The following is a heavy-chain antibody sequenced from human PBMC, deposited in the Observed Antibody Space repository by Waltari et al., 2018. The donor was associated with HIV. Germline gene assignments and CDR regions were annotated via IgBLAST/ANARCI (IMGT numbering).Heavy chain of an antibody. D-gene: IGHD6-13*01. J-gene: IGHJ4*02. Sequence: QVQLVESGGGVVQPGRSLRLSCAASGFTFSNYAMHWVRQAPGKGVEWVAVITYDGSNKNYADSVKGRFTISRDNSKNTLYLQMNSLRAEDTAVYYCARDRSSSWFYYFDYWGQGTLVTVSS. CDR2: ITYDGSNK. V-gene: IGHV3-30-3*01. CDR1: GFTFSNYA. CDR3: ARDRSSSWFYYFDY.